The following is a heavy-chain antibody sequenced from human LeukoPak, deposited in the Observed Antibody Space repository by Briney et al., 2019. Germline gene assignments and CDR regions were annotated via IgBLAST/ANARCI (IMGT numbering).Heavy chain of an antibody. CDR1: GYTFTGYY. J-gene: IGHJ4*02. V-gene: IGHV1-2*02. D-gene: IGHD3-10*01. CDR3: AREEVNYGRYSGALDY. Sequence: AAGKVSCKASGYTFTGYYMHWVRQAPGQGLEWMGWMDINDDDAHYEQKFQDRVTMTRDTSVSTAYMELSRVRSDDTAVYYCAREEVNYGRYSGALDYWGQGTLVTVSS. CDR2: MDINDDDA.